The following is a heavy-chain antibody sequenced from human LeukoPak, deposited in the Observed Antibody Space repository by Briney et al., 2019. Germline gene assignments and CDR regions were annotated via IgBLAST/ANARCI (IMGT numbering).Heavy chain of an antibody. J-gene: IGHJ5*02. CDR3: ASDSVGYSFDP. Sequence: SVKVSCKASGYTFTSYGISWVRQAPGQGLEWMGRIIPILGIANYAQKFQGRVTVTADKSTSTVYMELSSLRSEDTAVYYCASDSVGYSFDPWGQGTLVTVSS. D-gene: IGHD3-22*01. CDR2: IIPILGIA. CDR1: GYTFTSYG. V-gene: IGHV1-69*04.